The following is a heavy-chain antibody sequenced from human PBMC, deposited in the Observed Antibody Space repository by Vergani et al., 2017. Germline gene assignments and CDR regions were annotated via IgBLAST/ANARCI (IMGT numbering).Heavy chain of an antibody. Sequence: VQLVESGGGLVKPGGSLRLSCAASGFTFSSYSMNWVRQAPGKGLEWVSSISSSSSYIYYADSVKGRFTISRDNAKNTLYLQMNSLRAEDTAVYYCARGRGDYDGSGGLDYWGQGTLVTVSS. V-gene: IGHV3-21*01. CDR2: ISSSSSYI. D-gene: IGHD3-10*01. J-gene: IGHJ4*02. CDR1: GFTFSSYS. CDR3: ARGRGDYDGSGGLDY.